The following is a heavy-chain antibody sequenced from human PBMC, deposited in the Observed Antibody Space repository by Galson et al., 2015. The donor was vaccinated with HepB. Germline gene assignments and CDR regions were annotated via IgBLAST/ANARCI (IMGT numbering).Heavy chain of an antibody. Sequence: SLRLSCAASGFTFSSYGMHWVRQAPGKGLEWVAVIWYDGSNKYYADSVKGRFTISRDNSKNTLYLQMNSLRAEDTAVYYCARDSMEFGSPGYWGQGTLVAVSS. CDR3: ARDSMEFGSPGY. D-gene: IGHD2-15*01. J-gene: IGHJ4*02. CDR2: IWYDGSNK. V-gene: IGHV3-33*01. CDR1: GFTFSSYG.